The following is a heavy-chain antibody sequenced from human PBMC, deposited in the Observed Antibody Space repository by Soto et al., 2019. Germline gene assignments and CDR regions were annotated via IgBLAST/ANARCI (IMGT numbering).Heavy chain of an antibody. CDR1: GGTFSSYA. Sequence: ASVKVSCKASGGTFSSYAISWVRQAPGQGLEWMGIINPYGDSRNYAQKFQGRVTITRDTSTSTAYMELRSLRSEDTAVYYCARVMYYDSSGSQAMDYWGQGTLVTVSS. CDR2: INPYGDSR. V-gene: IGHV1-46*01. J-gene: IGHJ4*02. CDR3: ARVMYYDSSGSQAMDY. D-gene: IGHD3-22*01.